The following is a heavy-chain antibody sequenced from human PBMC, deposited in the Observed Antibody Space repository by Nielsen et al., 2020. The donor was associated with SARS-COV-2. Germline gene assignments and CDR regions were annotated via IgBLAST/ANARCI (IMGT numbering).Heavy chain of an antibody. CDR2: ISYDGSNK. D-gene: IGHD3-10*01. Sequence: GESLKISCAASGFTFSSYAMHWVRQAPGKGLEWVAVISYDGSNKYYADSVKGRFTISRDNSKNTLYLQMNSLRAEDTAVYYCARDLLLWFGELSFDYWGQGTLVTVSS. CDR3: ARDLLLWFGELSFDY. V-gene: IGHV3-30-3*01. CDR1: GFTFSSYA. J-gene: IGHJ4*02.